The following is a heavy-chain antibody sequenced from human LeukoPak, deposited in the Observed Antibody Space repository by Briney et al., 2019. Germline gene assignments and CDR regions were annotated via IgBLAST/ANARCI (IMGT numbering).Heavy chain of an antibody. J-gene: IGHJ4*02. CDR2: IRYDGSNK. CDR3: AKDFRGNYYNGE. CDR1: GFTFSNYG. V-gene: IGHV3-30*02. D-gene: IGHD3-10*01. Sequence: GGSLRLSCAASGFTFSNYGMHWVRQAAGKGPEWVAFIRYDGSNKYYADSVKGRFTISRDNSKNTLYLQMDSLRPEDTAVYYCAKDFRGNYYNGEWGQGTLVTVSS.